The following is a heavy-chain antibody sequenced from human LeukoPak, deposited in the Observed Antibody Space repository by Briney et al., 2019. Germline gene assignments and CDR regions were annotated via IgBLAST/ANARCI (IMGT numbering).Heavy chain of an antibody. CDR3: ARSPPLVSTSHAFDI. CDR2: IYTSGST. D-gene: IGHD5/OR15-5a*01. J-gene: IGHJ3*02. Sequence: SETLSLTCTVSGGSISSYYWSWIRQPAGKGLEWIGCIYTSGSTNYNPSLKSRVTISVDKSKNQFSLRLSSVTAADTAVYYCARSPPLVSTSHAFDIWGQGTMVTVSS. V-gene: IGHV4-4*07. CDR1: GGSISSYY.